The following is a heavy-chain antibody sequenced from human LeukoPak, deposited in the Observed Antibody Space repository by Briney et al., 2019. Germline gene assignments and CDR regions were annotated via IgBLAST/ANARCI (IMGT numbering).Heavy chain of an antibody. Sequence: GGTLRLSCAASGFTFSSYGMSWVRQAPGKGLEWVSAISGSGGSTYYADSVKGRFTISRDNSKNTLYLQMNSLRAEDTAVYYCAKPGSVVVPAGFDYWGQGTLVTVSS. V-gene: IGHV3-23*01. CDR1: GFTFSSYG. CDR3: AKPGSVVVPAGFDY. CDR2: ISGSGGST. J-gene: IGHJ4*02. D-gene: IGHD2-2*01.